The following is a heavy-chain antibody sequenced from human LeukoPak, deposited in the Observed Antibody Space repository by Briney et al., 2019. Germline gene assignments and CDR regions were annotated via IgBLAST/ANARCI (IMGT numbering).Heavy chain of an antibody. J-gene: IGHJ3*02. V-gene: IGHV1-24*01. D-gene: IGHD2-21*01. CDR3: AAYYCGGDCYFLDAFDI. CDR2: FDPEDGET. Sequence: ASVKVYCKVSGYTLTELSMHWVRQAPGKGLEWMGGFDPEDGETIYAQKFQGRVTMTEDTSTDTAYMELSSLRSEDTAVYYCAAYYCGGDCYFLDAFDIWGQGTMVTVSS. CDR1: GYTLTELS.